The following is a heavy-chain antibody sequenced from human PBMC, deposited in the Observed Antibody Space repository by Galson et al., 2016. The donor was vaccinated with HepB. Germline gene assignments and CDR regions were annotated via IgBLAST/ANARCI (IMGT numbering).Heavy chain of an antibody. D-gene: IGHD5-12*01. CDR2: VNTHTGDA. CDR1: SDTLSNYG. CDR3: ASRGGYDAFDI. V-gene: IGHV1-18*01. Sequence: SVKVSCKASSDTLSNYGFSWVRQAPGQGLEWMGGVNTHTGDADYPQRFQDRVTMTTDTSTKTAYMELRSLRSDDTAVYYCASRGGYDAFDIWGQGTMITVSS. J-gene: IGHJ3*02.